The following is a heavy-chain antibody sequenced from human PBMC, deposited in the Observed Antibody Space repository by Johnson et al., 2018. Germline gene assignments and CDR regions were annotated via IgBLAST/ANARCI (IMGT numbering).Heavy chain of an antibody. J-gene: IGHJ3*02. D-gene: IGHD3-10*01. Sequence: EVQLVETGGGLGQPGGSLRLSCAASGLTFSDYGMSWVRQAPGKGLEWVSEISSRGDSTYYADSVKGRFTISRDNSKTPLYLQMNSLRAEDTAIYYWAKRCIGDFCNTFDIWGQGTMVTVSS. CDR2: ISSRGDST. CDR3: AKRCIGDFCNTFDI. V-gene: IGHV3-23*04. CDR1: GLTFSDYG.